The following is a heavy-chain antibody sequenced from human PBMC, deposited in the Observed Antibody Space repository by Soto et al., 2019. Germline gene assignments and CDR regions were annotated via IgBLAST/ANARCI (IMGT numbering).Heavy chain of an antibody. D-gene: IGHD5-12*01. Sequence: DVQLLESGGGLVQPGGSLRLCCEVSGFSFSDYVMSWVRQAPGKGLEWVSSIRDSGSRTYYSDSVQGRFTISRDNSKNTLYLQMNSLRVDATAVFYGAKDRGQRLGENYLDSWGQGTLVTVSS. CDR2: IRDSGSRT. V-gene: IGHV3-23*01. CDR1: GFSFSDYV. J-gene: IGHJ4*02. CDR3: AKDRGQRLGENYLDS.